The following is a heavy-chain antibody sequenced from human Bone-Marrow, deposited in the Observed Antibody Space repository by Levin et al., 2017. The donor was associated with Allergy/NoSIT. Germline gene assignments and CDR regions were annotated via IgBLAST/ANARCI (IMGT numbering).Heavy chain of an antibody. J-gene: IGHJ4*02. V-gene: IGHV4-59*01. CDR1: GGSFSTFY. D-gene: IGHD2/OR15-2a*01. CDR3: ARGGPRKFPFDV. CDR2: IYFSGST. Sequence: GSLRLSCTVSGGSFSTFYWSLIRQSPGKGLEWIGHIYFSGSTDYNPSLESRVTMSVDTSRMEYSLRLSSMTAADTAVYYCARGGPRKFPFDVWGQGMLVTVSS.